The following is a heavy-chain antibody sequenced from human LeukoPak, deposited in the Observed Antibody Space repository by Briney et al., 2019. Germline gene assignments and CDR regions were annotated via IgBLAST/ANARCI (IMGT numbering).Heavy chain of an antibody. V-gene: IGHV1-2*02. Sequence: ASVKVSCKASGYTFTGYYMHWVRQAPGQGLEWMGWINPNSGGTNYAQKFQGRVTMTRDTSISTAYMELSRLRSDDTAVYYCAREQYYDFWSGYYSGYNWLDPWGQGTLVTVSS. CDR1: GYTFTGYY. CDR3: AREQYYDFWSGYYSGYNWLDP. D-gene: IGHD3-3*01. J-gene: IGHJ5*02. CDR2: INPNSGGT.